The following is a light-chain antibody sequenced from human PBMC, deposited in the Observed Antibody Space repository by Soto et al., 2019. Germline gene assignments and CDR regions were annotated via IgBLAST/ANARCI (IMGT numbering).Light chain of an antibody. CDR3: SSYTSSSTLA. J-gene: IGLJ2*01. V-gene: IGLV2-14*03. CDR2: DVN. Sequence: QSVLTQPASVSASPGQSITISCTGTSSDVGAYKYVSWYQQHPGKAPKLMIFDVNNRPSGVSNRFSGSKSGNTASLTISGLQAEDEADYYCSSYTSSSTLAFGGGTKLTVL. CDR1: SSDVGAYKY.